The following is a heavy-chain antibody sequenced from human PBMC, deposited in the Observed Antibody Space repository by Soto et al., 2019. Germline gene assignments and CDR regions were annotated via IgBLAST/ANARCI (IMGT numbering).Heavy chain of an antibody. CDR1: GFTFSSYA. J-gene: IGHJ4*02. CDR2: ISGSGGST. Sequence: PGGSLRLSCAASGFTFSSYAMSWVRQAPGKGLEWVSAISGSGGSTYYADSVKGRFTISRDNSKNTLYLQMNSLRAEDTAVYYYAKDPSIAVAGDSFDYWGQGTLVTVSS. CDR3: AKDPSIAVAGDSFDY. D-gene: IGHD6-19*01. V-gene: IGHV3-23*01.